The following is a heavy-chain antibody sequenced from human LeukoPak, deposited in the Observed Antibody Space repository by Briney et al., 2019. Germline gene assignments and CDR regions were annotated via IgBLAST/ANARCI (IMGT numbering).Heavy chain of an antibody. Sequence: PSETLSLTCAVYGGSLSGYYWSWIRQPPGKGLEWIGEINHSGSTNYNPSLKSRVTISVDTSKNQFSLKLSSVTAADTAVYYCARGPMVRGVIITSPFDYWGQGTLVTVSS. D-gene: IGHD3-10*01. CDR2: INHSGST. V-gene: IGHV4-34*01. CDR3: ARGPMVRGVIITSPFDY. CDR1: GGSLSGYY. J-gene: IGHJ4*02.